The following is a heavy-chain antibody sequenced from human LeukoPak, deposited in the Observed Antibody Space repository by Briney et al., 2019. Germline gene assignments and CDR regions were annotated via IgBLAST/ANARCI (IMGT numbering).Heavy chain of an antibody. CDR2: INHSGST. CDR3: AGGYDSSGYSPFDY. D-gene: IGHD3-22*01. CDR1: GGSFSGYY. V-gene: IGHV4-34*01. Sequence: SETLSLTCAVYGGSFSGYYWSWIRQPPGKGLEWIGEINHSGSTNYNPSLKSRVTISVDTSKNQFSLKLSSVTAADTAVYYCAGGYDSSGYSPFDYWGQGTLVTVSS. J-gene: IGHJ4*02.